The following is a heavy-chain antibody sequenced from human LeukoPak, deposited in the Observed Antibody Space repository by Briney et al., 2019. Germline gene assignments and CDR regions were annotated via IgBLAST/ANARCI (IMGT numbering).Heavy chain of an antibody. V-gene: IGHV1-2*02. CDR2: INPNSGGT. CDR1: GYTFTGYY. J-gene: IGHJ6*02. CDR3: ARCDYYDSSGYYYYYGMDV. D-gene: IGHD3-22*01. Sequence: ASVKVSCKASGYTFTGYYMHWVRQAPGQGLEWMGWINPNSGGTNYAQKFQGRVTMTRDTSISTAYMELRSLRSDDTAVYYCARCDYYDSSGYYYYYGMDVWGQGTTVTVSS.